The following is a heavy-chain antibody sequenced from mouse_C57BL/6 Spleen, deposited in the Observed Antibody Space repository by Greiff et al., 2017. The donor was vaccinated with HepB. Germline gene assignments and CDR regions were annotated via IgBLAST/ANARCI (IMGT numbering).Heavy chain of an antibody. CDR2: INYDGSSN. V-gene: IGHV5-16*01. J-gene: IGHJ1*03. D-gene: IGHD4-1*01. Sequence: EVNLVESEGGLVQPGSSMKLSCTVSGFTFSDYYMAWVRQVPEKGLEWVANINYDGSSNYYLDSLKSRFIISRDNAKNNLYLQMSSLKSEDTATYYCARNLGRGYFDVWGTGTTVTVAS. CDR3: ARNLGRGYFDV. CDR1: GFTFSDYY.